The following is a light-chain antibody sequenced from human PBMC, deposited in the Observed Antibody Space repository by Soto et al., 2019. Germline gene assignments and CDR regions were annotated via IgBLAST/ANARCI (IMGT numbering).Light chain of an antibody. J-gene: IGKJ5*01. CDR3: QQYGSSIT. Sequence: EIVLTPSPGTLSLSPGERATLCCRASQSVSSSYLAWYQQKPGQAPRLLIYGASSRATGIPDRFSGSGSGTDFTLTISRLEPEDFAVYYCQQYGSSITFGQGTRREIK. CDR1: QSVSSSY. V-gene: IGKV3-20*01. CDR2: GAS.